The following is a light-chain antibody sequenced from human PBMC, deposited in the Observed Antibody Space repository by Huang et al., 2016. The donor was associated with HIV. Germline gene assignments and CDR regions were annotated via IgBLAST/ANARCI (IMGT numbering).Light chain of an antibody. CDR3: MQARQTFS. Sequence: IVMTQSPLYLPVTPGESASISCRSNQSLLFSNGYNYLDWYLQKPGQSPQLLIYLGFKRASGVPDRFSCSGSGTDFTLHISRVEAEDVGLYFCMQARQTFSFGPGTKVDIK. J-gene: IGKJ3*01. V-gene: IGKV2-28*01. CDR2: LGF. CDR1: QSLLFSNGYNY.